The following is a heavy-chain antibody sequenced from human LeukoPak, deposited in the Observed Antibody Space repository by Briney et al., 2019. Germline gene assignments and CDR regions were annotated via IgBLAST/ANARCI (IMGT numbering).Heavy chain of an antibody. CDR2: MNPNSGNT. CDR3: ARGVGPTDYYDSSGYYY. D-gene: IGHD3-22*01. V-gene: IGHV1-8*02. J-gene: IGHJ4*02. Sequence: GASVKVSCKASGYTFTSYDINWVRQATGQGLEWMGWMNPNSGNTGYAQKLQGRVTMTRDTSISTAYMELSRLRSDDTAVYYCARGVGPTDYYDSSGYYYWGQGTLVTVSS. CDR1: GYTFTSYD.